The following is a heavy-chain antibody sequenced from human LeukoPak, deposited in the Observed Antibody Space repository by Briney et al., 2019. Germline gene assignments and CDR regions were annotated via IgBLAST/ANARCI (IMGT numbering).Heavy chain of an antibody. Sequence: ASVKVSCKAFGYTFTSNYMHWVRQAPGQGPEWMGVISPSGGSTTYAQKFQGRVTLTRDMSTSTDYLELSSLRSEDTAVYYCARVPRILDAFDIWGQGTMVTVSS. CDR3: ARVPRILDAFDI. D-gene: IGHD2/OR15-2a*01. CDR1: GYTFTSNY. J-gene: IGHJ3*02. CDR2: ISPSGGST. V-gene: IGHV1-46*01.